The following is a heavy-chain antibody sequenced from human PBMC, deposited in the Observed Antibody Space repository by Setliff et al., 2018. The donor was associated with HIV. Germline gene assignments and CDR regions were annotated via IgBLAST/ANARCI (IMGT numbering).Heavy chain of an antibody. Sequence: ASVKVSCKASGYTFSDYYLHWVRQAPGQGLEWMGWIIPNSSGTTYVQKFQGWVSMTRDTSIGTAYMELSRPRSDDTAIYYCARDNFGSAFDIWGQGTMVTVSS. D-gene: IGHD3-10*01. J-gene: IGHJ3*02. CDR3: ARDNFGSAFDI. CDR2: IIPNSSGT. V-gene: IGHV1-2*04. CDR1: GYTFSDYY.